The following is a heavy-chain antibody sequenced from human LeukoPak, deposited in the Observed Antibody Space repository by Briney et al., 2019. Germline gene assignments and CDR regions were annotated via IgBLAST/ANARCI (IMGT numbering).Heavy chain of an antibody. CDR3: ARGSTYYDSSGQVPFDY. J-gene: IGHJ4*02. Sequence: GGSLRLSCAASGFTFSSYSMNWVRQAPGKGLEWGSYISGSSSTIYYADSVKGRFTISRDNGKITLYLQMNSLRAEDTAVYYCARGSTYYDSSGQVPFDYWGQGTLVTVSS. V-gene: IGHV3-48*01. CDR2: ISGSSSTI. CDR1: GFTFSSYS. D-gene: IGHD3-22*01.